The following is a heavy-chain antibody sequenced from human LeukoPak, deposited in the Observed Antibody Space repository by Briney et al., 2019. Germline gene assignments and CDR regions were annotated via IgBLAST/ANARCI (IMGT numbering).Heavy chain of an antibody. V-gene: IGHV4-31*03. CDR1: GGXLNSGGKY. Sequence: PSQTLSLTCIVSGGXLNSGGKYWTWIRQHPGKALEWVGHIYDTGSDYYNPSLKSRVTMSADTSKNLFSLRLTSVTAADTAVYYCARDRAYGDYLGAFDIWGPGTKVTVSS. CDR2: IYDTGSD. CDR3: ARDRAYGDYLGAFDI. D-gene: IGHD4-17*01. J-gene: IGHJ3*02.